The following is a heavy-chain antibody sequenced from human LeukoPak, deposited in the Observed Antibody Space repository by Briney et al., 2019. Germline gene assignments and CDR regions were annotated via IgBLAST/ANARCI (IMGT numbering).Heavy chain of an antibody. D-gene: IGHD3-10*01. J-gene: IGHJ4*02. CDR3: ARLNYYGSGSYYPKYYFDY. V-gene: IGHV4-34*01. CDR1: GGSFSGYY. CDR2: INHSGST. Sequence: SETLSPTCAVYGGSFSGYYWSWIRQPPGKGLEWIGEINHSGSTNYNPSLKSRVTISVDTSKNQFSLKLSSVTAADTAVYYCARLNYYGSGSYYPKYYFDYWGQGTLVTVSS.